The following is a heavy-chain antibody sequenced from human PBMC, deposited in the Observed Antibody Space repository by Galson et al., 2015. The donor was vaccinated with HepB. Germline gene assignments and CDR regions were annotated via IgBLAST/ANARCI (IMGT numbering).Heavy chain of an antibody. J-gene: IGHJ6*03. Sequence: SVKVSCKASGYTFTSYAMHWVRQAPGQRLEWMGWINAGNGNTKYSQKFQGRVTITRDTSASTAYMELSSLRSEDTAVYYCARDTADYYYYYMDVWGKGTTVTVSS. D-gene: IGHD4-17*01. CDR3: ARDTADYYYYYMDV. V-gene: IGHV1-3*01. CDR2: INAGNGNT. CDR1: GYTFTSYA.